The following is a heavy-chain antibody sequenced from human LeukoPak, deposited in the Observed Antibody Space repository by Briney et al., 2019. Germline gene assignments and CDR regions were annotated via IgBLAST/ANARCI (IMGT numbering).Heavy chain of an antibody. CDR2: IYYSGST. CDR1: GGSISSYY. V-gene: IGHV4-59*01. D-gene: IGHD3-22*01. Sequence: SETLSLTCTVSGGSISSYYWSWIRQPPGKGLEWIRYIYYSGSTNYNPSLKSRVTISVDTSKNQFSLKLSSVTAADTAVYYCARCSGYSNWFDPWGQGTLVTVSS. J-gene: IGHJ5*02. CDR3: ARCSGYSNWFDP.